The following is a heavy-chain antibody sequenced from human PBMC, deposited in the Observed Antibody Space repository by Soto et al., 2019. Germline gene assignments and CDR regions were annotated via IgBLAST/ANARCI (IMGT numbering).Heavy chain of an antibody. D-gene: IGHD3-9*01. V-gene: IGHV4-39*01. CDR3: ARHRIEVDWRGFEY. J-gene: IGHJ4*02. Sequence: PSETLSLTCTFSADSSSFSNYYCGWIRQPPWKGLQWIGSLSYNGGTFYNPSLKGRVAISVDTSKKQSSLQVTAVTAADTAVYYCARHRIEVDWRGFEYLGQGSPVIGSS. CDR1: ADSSSFSNYY. CDR2: LSYNGGT.